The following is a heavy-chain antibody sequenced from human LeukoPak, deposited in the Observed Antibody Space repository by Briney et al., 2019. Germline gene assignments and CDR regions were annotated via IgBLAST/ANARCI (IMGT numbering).Heavy chain of an antibody. CDR3: ASSWAAEGGGSGWYFFGDYYYYMDV. D-gene: IGHD6-19*01. J-gene: IGHJ6*03. CDR2: INPNSGGT. Sequence: ASVKVSCKASGYTFTGYYMHWVRQAPGQGLEWMGWINPNSGGTNYAQKFQGRVTMTRDTSISTAYMELSRLRSDDTAVYYCASSWAAEGGGSGWYFFGDYYYYMDVWGKGTTVTISS. CDR1: GYTFTGYY. V-gene: IGHV1-2*02.